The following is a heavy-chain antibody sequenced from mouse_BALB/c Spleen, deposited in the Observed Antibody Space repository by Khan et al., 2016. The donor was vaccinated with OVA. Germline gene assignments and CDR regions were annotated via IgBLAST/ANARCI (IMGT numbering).Heavy chain of an antibody. CDR2: ISYSGNT. J-gene: IGHJ2*01. CDR3: ARVYGGDFDY. D-gene: IGHD1-1*01. V-gene: IGHV3-2*02. Sequence: EVQLQESGPGLVKPSQSLSLTCTVTGYSITTDYAWNWIRQFPGNKLEWMGFISYSGNTKYNPSLKSRISITRNTSKNQFFLHLKSVTTEDTARYYGARVYGGDFDYWGQGTTLTVSS. CDR1: GYSITTDYA.